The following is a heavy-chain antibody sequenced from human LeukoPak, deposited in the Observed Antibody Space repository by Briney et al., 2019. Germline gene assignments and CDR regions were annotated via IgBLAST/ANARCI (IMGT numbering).Heavy chain of an antibody. D-gene: IGHD6-6*01. J-gene: IGHJ3*02. CDR2: IYTSGST. CDR3: ARDAPYSSSPYAFDI. CDR1: GGSISSYY. Sequence: SETLSLTCTVSGGSISSYYWSWIRQPAGKGLEWIGRIYTSGSTNYNPSLKSRVTMSVDTSKNQFSLKLSSVTAAGTAVYYCARDAPYSSSPYAFDIWGQGTMVTVSS. V-gene: IGHV4-4*07.